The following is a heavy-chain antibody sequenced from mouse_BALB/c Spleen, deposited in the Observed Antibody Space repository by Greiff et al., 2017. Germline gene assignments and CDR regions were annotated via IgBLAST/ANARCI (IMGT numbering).Heavy chain of an antibody. D-gene: IGHD1-1*02. CDR1: GYSFTSYY. CDR3: ARQGGGYAMDY. Sequence: EVQLQQSGPELMKPGVSVKISCKASGYSFTSYYMHWVKQSHGKSLEWIGYIDPFNGGTSYNQKFKGKATLTVDKSSSTAYMHLSSLTSEDSAVYYCARQGGGYAMDYWGQGTSVTVSS. V-gene: IGHV1S135*01. J-gene: IGHJ4*01. CDR2: IDPFNGGT.